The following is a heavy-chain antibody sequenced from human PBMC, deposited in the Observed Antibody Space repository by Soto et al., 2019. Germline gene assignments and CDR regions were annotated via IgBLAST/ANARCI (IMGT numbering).Heavy chain of an antibody. CDR2: INSDGSST. J-gene: IGHJ6*02. CDR3: ARGLKGYYGVDV. CDR1: GFTFSSYW. V-gene: IGHV3-74*01. Sequence: EVQLVESGGGLVQPGGSLRLSCAASGFTFSSYWMHWVRQAPGKGLVWVSRINSDGSSTSYADSVKGRFTISRDHAKNTLYLQMNSLRAEDTAVYYGARGLKGYYGVDVWGQGTTVTVSS. D-gene: IGHD3-16*01.